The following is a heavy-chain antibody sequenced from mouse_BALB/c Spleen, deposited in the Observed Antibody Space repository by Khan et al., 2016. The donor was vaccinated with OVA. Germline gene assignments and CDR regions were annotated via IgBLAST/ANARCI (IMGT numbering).Heavy chain of an antibody. CDR2: ISYSGNT. CDR3: ARVYGGDCDY. J-gene: IGHJ2*01. CDR1: GYSITSDYA. V-gene: IGHV3-2*02. Sequence: VQLKESGPGLVKPSQSLSLTCTVTGYSITSDYAWNWIRQFPGNKLEWMGFISYSGNTNYNPSLKSRISITRDTSKNQFFLQLNSVTTEDTARYYCARVYGGDCDYWGQGTTLTVSS. D-gene: IGHD1-1*01.